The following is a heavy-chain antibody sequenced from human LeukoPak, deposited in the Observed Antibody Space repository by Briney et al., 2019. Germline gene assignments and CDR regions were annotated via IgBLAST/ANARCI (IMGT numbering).Heavy chain of an antibody. CDR1: GFTFSSYW. CDR3: ARARFKGRFDY. J-gene: IGHJ4*02. V-gene: IGHV3-7*01. Sequence: GGSLRLPCAASGFTFSSYWISWVRQAPGKGLEWVANVKQDGSEKYYVDSVKGRFTISRDNAKNSLYLQMNSLRAEDTAVYYCARARFKGRFDYWGQGNLVTVSS. CDR2: VKQDGSEK.